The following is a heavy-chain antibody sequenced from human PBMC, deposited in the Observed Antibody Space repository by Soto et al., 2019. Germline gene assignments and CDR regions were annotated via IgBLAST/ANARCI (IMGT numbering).Heavy chain of an antibody. V-gene: IGHV3-23*01. J-gene: IGHJ4*02. CDR3: AKNRQFRSYYESAGHYNN. CDR1: GFTFRHYD. D-gene: IGHD3-10*01. CDR2: ISGTGGAT. Sequence: EVQLLESGGGLVQPGGSLRLSCVASGFTFRHYDMRWVRQAPGKGLEWVSGISGTGGATYYADSVKGRFTISRDNSKNTLYVQMNSLRANGTAVYYCAKNRQFRSYYESAGHYNNWGQGTLVTVSS.